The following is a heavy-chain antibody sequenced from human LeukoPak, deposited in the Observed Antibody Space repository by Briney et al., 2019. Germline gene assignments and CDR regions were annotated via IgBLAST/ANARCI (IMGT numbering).Heavy chain of an antibody. D-gene: IGHD2-2*01. V-gene: IGHV3-23*01. CDR3: ATDVLNIVVVPAGGDY. CDR1: GFTFSSYA. J-gene: IGHJ4*02. CDR2: ISGSGGST. Sequence: GGSLRLSCAASGFTFSSYAMSWVRQAPGQGLEWVSAISGSGGSTYYADSVKGRFTISRDNSKNTLYLQMNSLRAEDTAVYYCATDVLNIVVVPAGGDYWGQGTLVTVSS.